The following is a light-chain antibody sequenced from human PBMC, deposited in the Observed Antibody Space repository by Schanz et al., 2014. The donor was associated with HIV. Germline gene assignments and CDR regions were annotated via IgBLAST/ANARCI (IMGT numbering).Light chain of an antibody. CDR3: SSYAGNNNLGV. CDR2: EVT. J-gene: IGLJ1*01. Sequence: QSVLTQPASVSGSPGQSITISCTGTSNDVGGHNYVSWFQQHPGRAPKLLIFEVTNRPSGIPNRFSGSKSGNTASLTISGLQAEDEADYYCSSYAGNNNLGVFGTGTKLTVL. CDR1: SNDVGGHNY. V-gene: IGLV2-14*03.